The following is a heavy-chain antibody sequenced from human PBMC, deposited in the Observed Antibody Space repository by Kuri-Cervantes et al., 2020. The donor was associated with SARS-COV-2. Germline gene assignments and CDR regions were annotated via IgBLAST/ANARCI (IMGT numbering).Heavy chain of an antibody. CDR2: IIPIFGTA. CDR1: GFTFSSYA. J-gene: IGHJ5*02. Sequence: KISCAASGFTFSSYAISWVRQAPGQGLEWMGGIIPIFGTANYAQKFQGRVTITTDESTSTAYMELSSLRSEDTAVYYCARGGTTIFGVVIATDIGNWFDPWGQGTLVTVSS. D-gene: IGHD3-3*01. CDR3: ARGGTTIFGVVIATDIGNWFDP. V-gene: IGHV1-69*05.